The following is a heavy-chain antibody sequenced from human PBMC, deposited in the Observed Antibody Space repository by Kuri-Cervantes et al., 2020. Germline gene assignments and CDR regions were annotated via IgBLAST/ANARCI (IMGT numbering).Heavy chain of an antibody. V-gene: IGHV3-21*01. D-gene: IGHD5-24*01. Sequence: GESLKISCAASGFTFSSYSMNWVRQAPGKGLEWVSSISGTSGYIYYADSVKGRFTISRDNANNSLYLQMSSLRVEDTAVYYCVRCDGGRYFDPWGQGTLVTVSS. CDR1: GFTFSSYS. CDR3: VRCDGGRYFDP. J-gene: IGHJ5*02. CDR2: ISGTSGYI.